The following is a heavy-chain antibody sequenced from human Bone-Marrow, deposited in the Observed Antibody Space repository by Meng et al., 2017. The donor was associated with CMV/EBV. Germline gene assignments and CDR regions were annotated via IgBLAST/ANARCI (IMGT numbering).Heavy chain of an antibody. CDR2: INPSGGST. V-gene: IGHV1-46*01. J-gene: IGHJ4*02. Sequence: QVEVVQAGAEVEKPGPSVKVSCKASGYNFTSYYMHWVRQAPGQGLEWMGIINPSGGSTSYAQKFQGRVTISVDTSKNQFSLKLSSVTAADTAVYYCARGRTRYYYDSSGYYYRPYFDYWGQGTLVTVSS. CDR3: ARGRTRYYYDSSGYYYRPYFDY. D-gene: IGHD3-22*01. CDR1: GYNFTSYY.